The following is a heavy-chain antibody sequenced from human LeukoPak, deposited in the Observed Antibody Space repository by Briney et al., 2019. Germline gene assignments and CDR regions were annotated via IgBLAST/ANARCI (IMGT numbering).Heavy chain of an antibody. V-gene: IGHV4-38-2*02. J-gene: IGHJ4*02. Sequence: PSETLSLTCSVSGYSIRSGYYWGWVRQTPGQGPEWIGSISHSWTTYYNPSLKSRVTMSLDTSKNQFSLKMTSVTAADTAVYYCARVYYHGSGSNYFDFWGQGTLVTVSS. CDR1: GYSIRSGYY. CDR2: ISHSWTT. CDR3: ARVYYHGSGSNYFDF. D-gene: IGHD3-10*01.